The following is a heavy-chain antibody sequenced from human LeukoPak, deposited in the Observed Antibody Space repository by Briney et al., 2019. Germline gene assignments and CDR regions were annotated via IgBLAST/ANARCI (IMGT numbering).Heavy chain of an antibody. Sequence: PSETLSLTCTVSGGSISTYYWSWIRQPPGKGLEWLGYIYYNGSTKYNPSLKSRVTTSVDTSKNQFSLKLSSVTAADTAVYYCARHIGGLFDKWGQGTLVTVSS. CDR1: GGSISTYY. J-gene: IGHJ4*02. CDR3: ARHIGGLFDK. V-gene: IGHV4-59*08. D-gene: IGHD2-15*01. CDR2: IYYNGST.